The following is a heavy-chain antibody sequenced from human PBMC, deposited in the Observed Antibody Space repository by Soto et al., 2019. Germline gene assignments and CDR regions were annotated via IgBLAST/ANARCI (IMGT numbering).Heavy chain of an antibody. J-gene: IGHJ6*02. D-gene: IGHD2-21*02. CDR1: GYTFSNYG. Sequence: ASVKVSCKTSGYTFSNYGINWVRQAPGQGLEWMGWISAYNGNTNFAQKLQGRVSLTTDTSSTTAYMELRSLTSDDTAVYYCARDLWGYCGTDCYPLDVWGQGTTVTVSS. CDR2: ISAYNGNT. CDR3: ARDLWGYCGTDCYPLDV. V-gene: IGHV1-18*01.